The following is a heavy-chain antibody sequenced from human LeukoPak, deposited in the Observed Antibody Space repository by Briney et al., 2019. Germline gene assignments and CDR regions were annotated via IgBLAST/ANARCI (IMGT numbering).Heavy chain of an antibody. J-gene: IGHJ3*02. D-gene: IGHD3-22*01. CDR3: AKGSMIVVVIPQEYDAFDI. CDR1: GFTFSSYG. V-gene: IGHV3-23*01. Sequence: GGSLRLSCAASGFTFSSYGMSWVRQAPGKGLEWVSAISGSGGSTYYADSVKGRFTISRDNSKNTLYLQMNSLRAEDTAVYYCAKGSMIVVVIPQEYDAFDIWGQGTMVTVSS. CDR2: ISGSGGST.